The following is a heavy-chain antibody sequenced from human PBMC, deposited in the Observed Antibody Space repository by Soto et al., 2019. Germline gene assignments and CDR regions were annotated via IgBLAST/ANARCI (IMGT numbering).Heavy chain of an antibody. J-gene: IGHJ4*02. CDR2: ISSSGSTI. D-gene: IGHD3-9*01. CDR1: GFTFSDYY. Sequence: GGSLRLSCAASGFTFSDYYMSWIRQAPGKGLEWVSYISSSGSTIYYADSVKGRFTISRDNAKNSLYLQMNSLRAEDTAVYYCARGSRGIILTGYHYKRYIDYWGQGTLVTVSS. CDR3: ARGSRGIILTGYHYKRYIDY. V-gene: IGHV3-11*01.